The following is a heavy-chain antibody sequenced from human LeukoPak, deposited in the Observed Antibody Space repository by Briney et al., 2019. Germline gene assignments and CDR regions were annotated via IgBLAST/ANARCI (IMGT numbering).Heavy chain of an antibody. CDR3: AKHVAFGVDTMDV. CDR2: IGDTGAVT. V-gene: IGHV3-23*01. CDR1: GFTFSSYS. D-gene: IGHD2-21*02. Sequence: GGSLRLSCAASGFTFSSYSLNWVRQAPGEGLEWVSIIGDTGAVTHYTDSVKGRFTISRDNSKNTLYLQMNSLRAEDTAVYYCAKHVAFGVDTMDVWGQGTTVTVSS. J-gene: IGHJ6*02.